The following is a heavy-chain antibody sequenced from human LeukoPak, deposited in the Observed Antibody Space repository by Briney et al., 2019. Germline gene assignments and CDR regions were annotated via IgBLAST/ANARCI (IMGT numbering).Heavy chain of an antibody. J-gene: IGHJ4*02. Sequence: SVKVSCEASGGTFSSYAISWVRQAPGQGLEWMGGIIPIFGTANYAQKFQGRVTITADESTSTAYMELSSLRSEDTAVYYCARVRYYYDSSGYYWFDPNFDYWGQGTLVTVSS. D-gene: IGHD3-22*01. CDR3: ARVRYYYDSSGYYWFDPNFDY. V-gene: IGHV1-69*13. CDR1: GGTFSSYA. CDR2: IIPIFGTA.